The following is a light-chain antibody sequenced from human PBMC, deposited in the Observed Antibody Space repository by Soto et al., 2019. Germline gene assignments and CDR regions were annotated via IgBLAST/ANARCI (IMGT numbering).Light chain of an antibody. CDR3: QQYYSLPFT. V-gene: IGKV4-1*01. Sequence: DIVMTQSPDSLAVSLGERATINCKSSQSVLYSSNNKNYIAWYQQKPGQPPKLLIYWASSRGSGVPDRFSGSGSGTDFTLAISSLQAEHVAVYYCQQYYSLPFTFVPETKVAIK. CDR1: QSVLYSSNNKNY. J-gene: IGKJ3*01. CDR2: WAS.